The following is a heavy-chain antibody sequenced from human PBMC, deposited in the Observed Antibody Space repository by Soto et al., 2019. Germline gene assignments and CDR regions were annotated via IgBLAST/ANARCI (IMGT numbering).Heavy chain of an antibody. J-gene: IGHJ5*02. V-gene: IGHV4-59*01. D-gene: IGHD3-9*01. CDR3: ARYVNPYDTAVWFDP. Sequence: QVQLQESGPGLVKPSETLSLTCTVSGGSTRNYFWSWIRQPPGKGLEWIGCIYYSGTTNYNSSLTSRVTISIDTSKNQFSLRLRSVTAADTAVYYCARYVNPYDTAVWFDPWGQGTLVTVSS. CDR1: GGSTRNYF. CDR2: IYYSGTT.